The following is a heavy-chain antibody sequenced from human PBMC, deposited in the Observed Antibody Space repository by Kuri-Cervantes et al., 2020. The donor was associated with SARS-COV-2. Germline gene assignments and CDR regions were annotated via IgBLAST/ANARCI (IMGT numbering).Heavy chain of an antibody. Sequence: SETLSLTCAVSGGSISGYYWSWIRQPPGKGLQWIGYIYYGGSTNYNPSLKSRVTISVDTSKNQFSLKLSSVTAADTAVYYCARVYRTGGWLDPWGQGTLVTVSS. J-gene: IGHJ5*02. CDR2: IYYGGST. V-gene: IGHV4-59*01. CDR1: GGSISGYY. D-gene: IGHD2-8*02. CDR3: ARVYRTGGWLDP.